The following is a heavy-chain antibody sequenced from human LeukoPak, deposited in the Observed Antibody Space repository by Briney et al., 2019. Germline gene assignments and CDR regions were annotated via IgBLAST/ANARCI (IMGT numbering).Heavy chain of an antibody. V-gene: IGHV3-23*01. CDR2: ISERGGST. J-gene: IGHJ4*02. D-gene: IGHD6-13*01. Sequence: GGSLKPSCVVSGISLSNYTMTWVRQAPGKGLEWVSYISERGGSTTYADSVKGRFTISRDTSLNTLYLQMNSLRGEDTAVYYCEGKSTAALSWGQGTLVTVSS. CDR1: GISLSNYT. CDR3: EGKSTAALS.